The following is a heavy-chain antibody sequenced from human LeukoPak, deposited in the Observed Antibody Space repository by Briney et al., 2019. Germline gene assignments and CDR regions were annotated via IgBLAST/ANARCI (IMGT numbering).Heavy chain of an antibody. CDR1: LLTFSGYS. Sequence: GGTLRLSCAASLLTFSGYSMNWGPQAPGKGLEWVSSISSSSNYIYYAHSVKVRFTISRDNAKNSLYLQMNSLRAEDTAVDSCARVPHSMVRGVIITEFYFDYWGQGTLVTVSS. CDR3: ARVPHSMVRGVIITEFYFDY. D-gene: IGHD3-10*01. CDR2: ISSSSNYI. V-gene: IGHV3-21*01. J-gene: IGHJ4*02.